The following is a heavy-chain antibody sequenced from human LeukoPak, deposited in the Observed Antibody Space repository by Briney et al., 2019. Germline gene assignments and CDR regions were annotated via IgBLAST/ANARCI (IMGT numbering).Heavy chain of an antibody. CDR3: ARDLLNYGSAYYDVGIFDS. V-gene: IGHV3-30*04. CDR2: ISKDGRKN. J-gene: IGHJ4*02. Sequence: GGSLRLSCEASGFSFSTSGVHWVRQAPGKGLEWMAVISKDGRKNHYADSVKGRFTISRDNSKSTLFLQVNSLRPEDTAIYYCARDLLNYGSAYYDVGIFDSWGQGTLVTVSS. CDR1: GFSFSTSG. D-gene: IGHD3-10*01.